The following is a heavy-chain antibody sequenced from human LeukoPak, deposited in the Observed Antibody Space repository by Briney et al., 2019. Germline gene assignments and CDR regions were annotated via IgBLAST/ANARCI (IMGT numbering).Heavy chain of an antibody. D-gene: IGHD6-6*01. CDR3: ARDSSSTLNWFDP. Sequence: SETLSLTCTVSGGSISSSSYSWGWIRQPPGKGLEWIGSIYYSGSTYYNPSLKSRVTISVDTSKNQFSLKLSSVTAADTAVYYCARDSSSTLNWFDPWGQGTLVTVSS. V-gene: IGHV4-39*07. CDR1: GGSISSSSYS. J-gene: IGHJ5*02. CDR2: IYYSGST.